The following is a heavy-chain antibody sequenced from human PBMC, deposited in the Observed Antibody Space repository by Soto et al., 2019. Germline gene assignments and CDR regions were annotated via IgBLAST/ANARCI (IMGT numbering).Heavy chain of an antibody. D-gene: IGHD3-10*01. CDR2: INPNSGGT. V-gene: IGHV1-2*04. Sequence: GASVKVSCKASGYTFTGYYMHWVRQAPGQGLEWMGWINPNSGGTNYAQKFQGWVTMTRDTSISTAYMELSRLRSDDTAVYYCARDARGDEAPMDYWGQGTQVTVSS. CDR1: GYTFTGYY. J-gene: IGHJ4*02. CDR3: ARDARGDEAPMDY.